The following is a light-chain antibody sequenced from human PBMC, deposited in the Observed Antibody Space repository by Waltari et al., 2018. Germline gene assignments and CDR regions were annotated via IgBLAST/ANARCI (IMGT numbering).Light chain of an antibody. CDR3: SSYISSDTLEL. J-gene: IGLJ2*01. CDR2: HVS. Sequence: QSALTLPASVSGSPGQSIPIPCTGTSSVVGGYTYVSRYQNHPSKAPKLIIFHVSNRPSGFSRRFSGSKSGNTASLTISGLQAQDEADYYCSSYISSDTLELFGGGTSLTVL. V-gene: IGLV2-14*03. CDR1: SSVVGGYTY.